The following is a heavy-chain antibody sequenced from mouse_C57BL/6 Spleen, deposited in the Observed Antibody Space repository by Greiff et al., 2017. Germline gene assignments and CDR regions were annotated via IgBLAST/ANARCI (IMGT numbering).Heavy chain of an antibody. J-gene: IGHJ2*01. CDR1: GFNIKNTY. CDR3: ALYYYGSSYYFDY. CDR2: IDPANGNT. Sequence: EVQLVESVAELVRPGASVKLSCTASGFNIKNTYMHWVKQRPEQGLEWIGRIDPANGNTKYAPKFQGKATITADTSSNTAYLQLSSLTSEDTAIYYCALYYYGSSYYFDYWGQGTTLTVSS. V-gene: IGHV14-3*01. D-gene: IGHD1-1*01.